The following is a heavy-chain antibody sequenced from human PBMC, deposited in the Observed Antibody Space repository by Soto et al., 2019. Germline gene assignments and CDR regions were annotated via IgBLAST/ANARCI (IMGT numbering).Heavy chain of an antibody. CDR3: ASRRSRGRALLFDP. Sequence: QVQLQESGPGLVKPSQTLSLTCTVSGGSISSGDYYWSWIRQPPGKGLEWIGYIYYSGSTYYNPSLKSRVTTSVDTSKNQFSRKLSSVTAADTAVYYCASRRSRGRALLFDPWGQGTLVTVSS. V-gene: IGHV4-30-4*01. D-gene: IGHD1-26*01. CDR1: GGSISSGDYY. CDR2: IYYSGST. J-gene: IGHJ5*02.